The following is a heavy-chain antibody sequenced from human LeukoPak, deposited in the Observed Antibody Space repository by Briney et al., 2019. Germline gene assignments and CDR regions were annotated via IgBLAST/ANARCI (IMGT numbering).Heavy chain of an antibody. J-gene: IGHJ4*02. CDR1: AFIFNTYN. D-gene: IGHD3-22*01. Sequence: GGSLRLSCAASAFIFNTYNMNWVRQAPGKGLEWVSYISPSGLTTYYADSVKGRFTISRDNAKNSLYLQMNSLRAEDTAVYYCARGAYYYEDWGQGTLVTVSS. CDR2: ISPSGLTT. CDR3: ARGAYYYED. V-gene: IGHV3-48*04.